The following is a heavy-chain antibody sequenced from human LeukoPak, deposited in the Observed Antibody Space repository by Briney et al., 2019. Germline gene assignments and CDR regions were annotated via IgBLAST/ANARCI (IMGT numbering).Heavy chain of an antibody. D-gene: IGHD2-21*02. V-gene: IGHV1-8*03. CDR3: ARGGYCGGDCYRMDV. CDR1: GYTFTSYD. J-gene: IGHJ6*04. Sequence: SVKVSCKASGYTFTSYDINWVRQATGQGLEWMGWMNPNSGNTGYAQKFQGRVTITRNTSISTAYMELSSLRSEDTAVYYCARGGYCGGDCYRMDVWGKGTTVTISS. CDR2: MNPNSGNT.